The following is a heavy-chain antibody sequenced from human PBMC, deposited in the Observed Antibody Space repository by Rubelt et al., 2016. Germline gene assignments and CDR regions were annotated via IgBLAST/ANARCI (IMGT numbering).Heavy chain of an antibody. CDR1: GFTFSSYA. J-gene: IGHJ4*02. CDR2: ISGSGDSA. CDR3: ARSRTAAEYYFDY. Sequence: EVQLLESGGSLVQPGESLRLSCAASGFTFSSYAMSWVRQAPGKGLEWVSFISGSGDSAYDADSVKGRFTISRDNSKNTLLLQMNSLRAEDTAVYYCARSRTAAEYYFDYWGQGTLVTVAS. D-gene: IGHD6-13*01. V-gene: IGHV3-23*01.